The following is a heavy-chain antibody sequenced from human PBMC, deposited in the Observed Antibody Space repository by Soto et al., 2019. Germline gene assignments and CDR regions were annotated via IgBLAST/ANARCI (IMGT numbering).Heavy chain of an antibody. D-gene: IGHD5-12*01. CDR2: ISASGDRT. CDR1: GFTLTNYA. Sequence: EVQLLVSGGGSAQPGGSLRLSCEVSGFTLTNYAMSWVRQTPGKGLECVSQISASGDRTYYADSVKGRFTISKDFSKNTLFLQMNSLRGEDSAVYYCEGSWTWGQGTMVTVSS. V-gene: IGHV3-23*01. CDR3: EGSWT. J-gene: IGHJ3*01.